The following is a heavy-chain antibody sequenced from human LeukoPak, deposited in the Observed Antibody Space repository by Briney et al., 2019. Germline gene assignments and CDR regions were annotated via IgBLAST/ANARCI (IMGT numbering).Heavy chain of an antibody. CDR3: ARDHEGYYFDY. CDR1: GFTVSSYY. Sequence: GGSLRLSCAASGFTVSSYYMSWVRQAPGKGLEWVSVIYSGGSTYYADSVKGRFTISRDNSKNTLYLQMNSLRAEDTAVYYCARDHEGYYFDYWGQGTLVTVSS. CDR2: IYSGGST. V-gene: IGHV3-66*01. J-gene: IGHJ4*02.